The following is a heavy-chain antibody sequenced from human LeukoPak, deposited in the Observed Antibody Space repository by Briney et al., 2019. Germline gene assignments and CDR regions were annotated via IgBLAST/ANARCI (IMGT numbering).Heavy chain of an antibody. CDR1: GGSISNYY. V-gene: IGHV4-59*01. J-gene: IGHJ4*02. Sequence: SETLSLTCTVSGGSISNYYWSWIRQPPGKGLEWIGYIYYSGSTNYNPPLKSRVTISVDTSKNQFSLKLNSMTAADTAVYYCARGYDFWTNWGQGTLVAVSS. D-gene: IGHD3-3*01. CDR2: IYYSGST. CDR3: ARGYDFWTN.